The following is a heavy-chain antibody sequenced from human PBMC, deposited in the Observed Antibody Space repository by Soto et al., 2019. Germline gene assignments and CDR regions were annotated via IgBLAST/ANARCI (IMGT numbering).Heavy chain of an antibody. J-gene: IGHJ6*02. V-gene: IGHV3-30*18. CDR1: GFTFSSYG. CDR3: AKVGLDSHTYHYSGMDV. Sequence: SGGSLRLSCAASGFTFSSYGMHWVRQAPGKGLEWVAVISYDGSNKYYADSVKGRFTISRDNSKNTLYLQMNSLRAEDTAVYYCAKVGLDSHTYHYSGMDVWGQGTTVTVSS. D-gene: IGHD1-1*01. CDR2: ISYDGSNK.